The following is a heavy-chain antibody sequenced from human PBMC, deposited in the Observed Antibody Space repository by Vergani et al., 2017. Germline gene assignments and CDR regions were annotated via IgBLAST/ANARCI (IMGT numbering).Heavy chain of an antibody. D-gene: IGHD1-14*01. CDR3: ARDFRLLYNRFDP. V-gene: IGHV3-33*01. CDR1: GFTFSSHG. J-gene: IGHJ5*02. Sequence: QVQLVESEGGVVQPGRSLTLSCVASGFTFSSHGMHWVRQAPGKGLEWVAVIWYDGNNKQYADSVKGRFTISRDNSKSTMYLQMNSLRDEDTGVYYCARDFRLLYNRFDPWGQGTLVTVSS. CDR2: IWYDGNNK.